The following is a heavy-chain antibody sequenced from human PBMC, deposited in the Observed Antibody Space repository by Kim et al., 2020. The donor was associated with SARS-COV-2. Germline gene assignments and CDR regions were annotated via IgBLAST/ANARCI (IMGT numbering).Heavy chain of an antibody. CDR2: ISAYNGNT. Sequence: ASVKVSCKAPGYTFTSYGISWVRQAPGQGLEWMGWISAYNGNTNYAQKVQGRVTMTTDTSTSTAYMELRSLRSDDTAVYYCARTYYEILTGYYKGWYYFDYWGQGTLVTVSS. CDR3: ARTYYEILTGYYKGWYYFDY. V-gene: IGHV1-18*04. CDR1: GYTFTSYG. J-gene: IGHJ4*02. D-gene: IGHD3-9*01.